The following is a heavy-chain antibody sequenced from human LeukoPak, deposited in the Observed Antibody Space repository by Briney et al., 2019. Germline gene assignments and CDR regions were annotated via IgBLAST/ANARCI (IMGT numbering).Heavy chain of an antibody. CDR3: TTDPTYYPDSSGYLVY. CDR1: GKTLTELS. CDR2: FDPEDGET. D-gene: IGHD3-22*01. V-gene: IGHV1-24*01. Sequence: ASVKVSCKVSGKTLTELSMYWVRQAPGKGLEWMVRFDPEDGETNYGQKFQGRITLTEDTSTDTAYMELSSLRSEDTAVYYCTTDPTYYPDSSGYLVYWGQGTLVTVSS. J-gene: IGHJ4*02.